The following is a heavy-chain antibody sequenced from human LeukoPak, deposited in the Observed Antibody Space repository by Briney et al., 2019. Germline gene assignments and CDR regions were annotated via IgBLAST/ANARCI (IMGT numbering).Heavy chain of an antibody. J-gene: IGHJ3*02. CDR3: ARDFCSSTSCYWDDAFDI. V-gene: IGHV4-4*07. D-gene: IGHD2-2*01. Sequence: SETLSLTCTVSGGSISSYYWSWIRQPAAKGLEWIGRIYTSGSTNYNPSLKSRVTMSVDTSKNQFSLKLSSVTAADTAVYYCARDFCSSTSCYWDDAFDIWGQGTMVTVSS. CDR2: IYTSGST. CDR1: GGSISSYY.